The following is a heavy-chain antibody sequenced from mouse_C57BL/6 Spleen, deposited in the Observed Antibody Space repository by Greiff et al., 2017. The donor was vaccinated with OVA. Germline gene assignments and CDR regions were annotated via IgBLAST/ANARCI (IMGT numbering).Heavy chain of an antibody. CDR3: ARSDYGSSPLAY. J-gene: IGHJ3*01. Sequence: EVQLQQSGPELVKPGASVKMSCKASGYTFTDYNMHWVKQSHGKSLEWIGYINPNNGGTSYNQKFKGKATLTVNKSSSTAYMELRSLTSEDSAVYYCARSDYGSSPLAYWGQGTLVTVSA. CDR2: INPNNGGT. CDR1: GYTFTDYN. V-gene: IGHV1-22*01. D-gene: IGHD1-1*01.